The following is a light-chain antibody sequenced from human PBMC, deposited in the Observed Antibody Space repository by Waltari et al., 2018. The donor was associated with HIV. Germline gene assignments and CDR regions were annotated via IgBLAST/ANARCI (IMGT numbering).Light chain of an antibody. CDR2: YKSDSDK. J-gene: IGLJ1*01. CDR3: VIWHSSAYV. CDR1: SDIYVGTYR. V-gene: IGLV5-45*03. Sequence: QAVLTQPSSLSASPGTSASLTCTLRSDIYVGTYRIYWYQPMPGSPPQYLLRYKSDSDKQQGSGVPSRFSGSKDASANAGILLISGLQSEDEADYYCVIWHSSAYVFGTGTKVTVL.